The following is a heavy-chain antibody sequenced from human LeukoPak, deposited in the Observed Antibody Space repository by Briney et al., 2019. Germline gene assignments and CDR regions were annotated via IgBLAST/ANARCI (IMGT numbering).Heavy chain of an antibody. CDR1: GGSISSSSHY. CDR3: ARDRTYYGMDV. CDR2: IYYSGST. J-gene: IGHJ6*02. Sequence: SETLSLTCTVSGGSISSSSHYWGWIRQPPGKGLEWIGSIYYSGSTYYNPSLKSRVTISVDTSKNQFSLKLSSVTAADTAVYYCARDRTYYGMDVWGQGTTVTVSS. V-gene: IGHV4-39*07.